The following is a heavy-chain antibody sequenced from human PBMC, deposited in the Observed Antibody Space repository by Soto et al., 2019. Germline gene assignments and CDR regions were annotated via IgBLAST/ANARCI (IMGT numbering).Heavy chain of an antibody. V-gene: IGHV3-30-3*01. CDR1: GFTFSSYA. D-gene: IGHD3-22*01. CDR2: ISYDGSNK. J-gene: IGHJ4*02. Sequence: QVQLVESGGGVVQPGRSLRLSCAASGFTFSSYAMHWVRQALGKGLEWGAVISYDGSNKYYADSVKGRFTISRDNSKNTLYLQMNSLRAEDTAVYYCARDSSGYYYWGQGTLVTVSS. CDR3: ARDSSGYYY.